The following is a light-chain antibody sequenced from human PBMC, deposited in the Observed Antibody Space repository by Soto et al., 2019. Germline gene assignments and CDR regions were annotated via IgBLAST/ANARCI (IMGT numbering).Light chain of an antibody. CDR1: QSISRY. Sequence: DVQVTQCTSSLSASVGDRVTITSRASQSISRYLNWYQQNPGKAPNLLIYVASSLQSEVPSRFSGSGSGTDFTLTITSLQPEDFATYYCQQSYGTPITFGQGTRLEIK. CDR2: VAS. J-gene: IGKJ5*01. V-gene: IGKV1-39*01. CDR3: QQSYGTPIT.